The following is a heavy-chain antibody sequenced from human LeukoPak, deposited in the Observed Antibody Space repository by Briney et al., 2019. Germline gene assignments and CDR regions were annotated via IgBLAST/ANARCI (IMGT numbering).Heavy chain of an antibody. V-gene: IGHV4-4*07. Sequence: SETLSLTCTVSGGSISSYYWSWIRQPPGKGLEWIGRIYTSGSTNYNPSLKSRVTMSVDTSKNQFSLKLSSVTAADTAVYYCARTSSWSNWFDPWGQGTLVTVSS. CDR2: IYTSGST. CDR1: GGSISSYY. J-gene: IGHJ5*02. D-gene: IGHD6-13*01. CDR3: ARTSSWSNWFDP.